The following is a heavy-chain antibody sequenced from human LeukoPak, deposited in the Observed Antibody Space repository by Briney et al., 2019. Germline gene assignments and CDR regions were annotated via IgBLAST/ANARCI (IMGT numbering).Heavy chain of an antibody. V-gene: IGHV3-66*01. CDR2: IYSGGST. CDR3: ARDDSSGYWFDY. Sequence: GGSLRLSCAASGFTVSSNYMSWVRQAPGKGLEWVSVIYSGGSTYYEDSVKGRFTISRDNSKNTLYLQMNSLRAEDTAVYYCARDDSSGYWFDYWGQGTLVTVSS. D-gene: IGHD3-22*01. J-gene: IGHJ4*02. CDR1: GFTVSSNY.